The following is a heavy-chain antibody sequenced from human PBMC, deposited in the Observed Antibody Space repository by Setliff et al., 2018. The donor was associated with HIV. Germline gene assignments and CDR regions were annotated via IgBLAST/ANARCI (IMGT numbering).Heavy chain of an antibody. J-gene: IGHJ4*02. CDR2: IYYSGST. D-gene: IGHD3-3*01. CDR1: GGSISSSSYY. Sequence: KPSETLSLTCTVSGGSISSSSYYWGWIRQPPGKGLEWIGSIYYSGSTYYNPSLKSRVTISVDTSKNQFSLKLSSVTAADTAVYYCARGEIWSGYYRGWGQGTLVTVSS. V-gene: IGHV4-39*01. CDR3: ARGEIWSGYYRG.